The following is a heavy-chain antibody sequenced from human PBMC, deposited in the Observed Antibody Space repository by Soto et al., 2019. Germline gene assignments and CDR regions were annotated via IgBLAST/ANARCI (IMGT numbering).Heavy chain of an antibody. CDR2: ISGSGGST. Sequence: EVQLLESGGGLVQPGGSLRLSCAASGFTFSSYAMSWVRQAPGKGLEWVSAISGSGGSTYYADSVKGRFTISRDNSKNTLYLQMNSLRAEDTAVYYCWSSSWYRHYYYYGMDVWGQGTTVTVSS. D-gene: IGHD6-13*01. V-gene: IGHV3-23*01. CDR3: WSSSWYRHYYYYGMDV. J-gene: IGHJ6*02. CDR1: GFTFSSYA.